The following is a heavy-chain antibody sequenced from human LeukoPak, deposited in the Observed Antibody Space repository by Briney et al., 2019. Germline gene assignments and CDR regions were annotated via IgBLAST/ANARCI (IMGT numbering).Heavy chain of an antibody. CDR1: GFTFSSYA. J-gene: IGHJ6*02. Sequence: GGSLRLSCAASGFTFSSYAMHWVRQAPGKGLEWVAVISYDGSNKYYADSVKGRFTISRDNSKNTLYLQMNSLRAEDTAVYYCGMPGPNYYYYGMDVWGQGTTVTVSS. CDR2: ISYDGSNK. CDR3: GMPGPNYYYYGMDV. V-gene: IGHV3-30-3*01.